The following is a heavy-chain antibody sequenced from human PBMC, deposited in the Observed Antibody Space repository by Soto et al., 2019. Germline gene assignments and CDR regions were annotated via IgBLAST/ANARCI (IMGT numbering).Heavy chain of an antibody. Sequence: QVQLVESGGGVVQPGRSLRLSCAASGFIFSSYAMHWVRQAPGKGLGWVAVMSYDGGEKYYADSVRGRFSISRDNSRNTLFLEMNSLRGDDTAVYYCARAPYSGSQWLDFWGQGTLVSVSS. V-gene: IGHV3-30-3*01. D-gene: IGHD1-26*01. CDR3: ARAPYSGSQWLDF. CDR1: GFIFSSYA. CDR2: MSYDGGEK. J-gene: IGHJ4*02.